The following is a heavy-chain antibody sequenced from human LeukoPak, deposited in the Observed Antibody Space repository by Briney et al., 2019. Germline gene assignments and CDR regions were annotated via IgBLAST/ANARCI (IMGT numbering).Heavy chain of an antibody. Sequence: SETLSLTCTVSGGSISSYYWSWIRQPPGKGLEWIGYIYYSGSTNYNPSLKSRVTISVDTSKNQFSLKLSSVTAAATAVYYCARHIQLWPYFDYWGQGTLVTVSS. CDR3: ARHIQLWPYFDY. V-gene: IGHV4-59*08. CDR1: GGSISSYY. D-gene: IGHD5-18*01. CDR2: IYYSGST. J-gene: IGHJ4*02.